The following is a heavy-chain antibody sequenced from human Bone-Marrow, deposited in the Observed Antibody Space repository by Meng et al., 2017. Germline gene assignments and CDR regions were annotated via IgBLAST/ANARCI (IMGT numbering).Heavy chain of an antibody. CDR2: TSAYNGNT. CDR3: VRVAVAGGGTLDY. CDR1: GYTFTSYG. Sequence: ASVKVFCKASGYTFTSYGISWVRQAPGQGLEWMGWTSAYNGNTNYSQKLQGRVTTTTDTSTSTAYMELRSLRSDDTAVYYCVRVAVAGGGTLDYWGQGTLVTVSS. D-gene: IGHD6-19*01. V-gene: IGHV1-18*01. J-gene: IGHJ4*02.